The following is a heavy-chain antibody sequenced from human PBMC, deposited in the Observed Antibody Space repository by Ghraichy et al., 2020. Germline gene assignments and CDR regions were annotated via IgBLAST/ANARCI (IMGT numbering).Heavy chain of an antibody. CDR2: ISSSSSYI. D-gene: IGHD4-11*01. V-gene: IGHV3-21*01. Sequence: GGSLRLSCAASGFTFSSYSMNWVRQAPGKGLEWVSSISSSSSYIYYADSVKGRFTISRDNAKNSLYLQMNSLRAEDTAVYYCARDQPYSNYEALIPPHDYWGQGTLVTVSS. CDR1: GFTFSSYS. CDR3: ARDQPYSNYEALIPPHDY. J-gene: IGHJ4*02.